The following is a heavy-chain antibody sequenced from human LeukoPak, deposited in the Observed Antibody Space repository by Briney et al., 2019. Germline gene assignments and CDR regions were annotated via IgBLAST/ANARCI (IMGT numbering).Heavy chain of an antibody. V-gene: IGHV3-30*18. CDR2: ISYDGSNK. Sequence: GGSLRLSCAASGFTFSSYGMHWVRQAPGKGLEWVAVISYDGSNKYYADSVKGRFTISRDNSKNTLYLQMSSLRAEDTAVYYCAKDIDYYDTRAFDIWGQGTMVTVSS. CDR1: GFTFSSYG. J-gene: IGHJ3*02. D-gene: IGHD3-22*01. CDR3: AKDIDYYDTRAFDI.